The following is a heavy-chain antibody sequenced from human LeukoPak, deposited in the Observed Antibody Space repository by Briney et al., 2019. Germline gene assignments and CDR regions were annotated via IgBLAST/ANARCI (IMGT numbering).Heavy chain of an antibody. CDR1: GFTFDDYA. Sequence: GGSLRLSCAASGFTFDDYAMHWVRQAPGKGLEWVSGISWNSGSIGYADSVKGRFTISRDNSKNTLYLQMNSLRAEDTAVYYCARDASYTLGYWGQGTLVTVSS. V-gene: IGHV3-9*01. CDR2: ISWNSGSI. D-gene: IGHD2-2*02. CDR3: ARDASYTLGY. J-gene: IGHJ4*02.